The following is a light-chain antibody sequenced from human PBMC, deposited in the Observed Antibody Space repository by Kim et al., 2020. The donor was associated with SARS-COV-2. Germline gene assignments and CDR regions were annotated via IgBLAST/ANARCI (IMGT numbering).Light chain of an antibody. CDR2: GTN. Sequence: SSELTQDPAVSVALGQTVRITCQGDSLRRYYASWYQQKPGQAPVLVIYGTNNRPSGIPDRFSGSSSGNTASLTITGAQAEDEADYYCNSRDSSGNQVFGG. J-gene: IGLJ3*02. CDR1: SLRRYY. CDR3: NSRDSSGNQV. V-gene: IGLV3-19*01.